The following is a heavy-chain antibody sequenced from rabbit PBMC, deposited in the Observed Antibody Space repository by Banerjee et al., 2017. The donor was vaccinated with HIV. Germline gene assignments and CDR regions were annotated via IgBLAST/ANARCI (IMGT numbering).Heavy chain of an antibody. D-gene: IGHD6-1*01. J-gene: IGHJ4*01. Sequence: QEQLVESGGGLVQPEGSLTLTCKASGFTLSSSYYTCWVRQAPGKGLEWIGCIHAGSSGSAYYASWAKGRFTISKTSSTTVTLQMTSLTDADTATYFCARDYTYTYVGYTDANLWGQGTLVTVS. CDR1: GFTLSSSYY. CDR2: IHAGSSGSA. V-gene: IGHV1S45*01. CDR3: ARDYTYTYVGYTDANL.